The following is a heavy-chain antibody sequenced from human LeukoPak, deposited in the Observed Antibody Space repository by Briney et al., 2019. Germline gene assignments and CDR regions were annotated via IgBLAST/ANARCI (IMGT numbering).Heavy chain of an antibody. CDR1: GGSISSSNW. D-gene: IGHD3-3*01. CDR2: IYHSGST. J-gene: IGHJ4*02. CDR3: ARGRMHYDFWSGSTAARFYYFDY. Sequence: SETLSLTCAVSGGSISSSNWWSWIRQPPGKGLEWIGEIYHSGSTNYNPSLKSRVTISVDKSKNQFSLKLSSVTAADTAVYYCARGRMHYDFWSGSTAARFYYFDYWGQGTLVTVSS. V-gene: IGHV4-4*02.